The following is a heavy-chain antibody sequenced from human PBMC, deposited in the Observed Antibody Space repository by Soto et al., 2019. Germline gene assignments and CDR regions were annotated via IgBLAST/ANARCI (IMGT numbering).Heavy chain of an antibody. D-gene: IGHD3-10*01. J-gene: IGHJ4*02. CDR3: ARGFSAGKGSPPDY. CDR1: GYTFSNYY. Sequence: GASVKVSCKGAGYTFSNYYMHWVRQAPGQGLEWMGIINPSGDSTSYAQEFQGRVTMTRETSTSTLYMELNSLRDGDTAVYYCARGFSAGKGSPPDYWGQGTLVTVSS. V-gene: IGHV1-46*01. CDR2: INPSGDST.